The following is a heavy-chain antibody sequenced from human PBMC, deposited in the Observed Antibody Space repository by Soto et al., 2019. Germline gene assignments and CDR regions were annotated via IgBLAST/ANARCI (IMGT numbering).Heavy chain of an antibody. D-gene: IGHD6-6*01. Sequence: PSETLSLTXAVSGGSISSSNRWSWVRQPPGKGLEWIGEIYHSGSTNYNPSLKSRVTISVDKSKNQFSLKLSSVTAADTAVYYCARGVGIAARLRAGFDYWGQGTLVTVSS. J-gene: IGHJ4*02. V-gene: IGHV4-4*02. CDR1: GGSISSSNR. CDR2: IYHSGST. CDR3: ARGVGIAARLRAGFDY.